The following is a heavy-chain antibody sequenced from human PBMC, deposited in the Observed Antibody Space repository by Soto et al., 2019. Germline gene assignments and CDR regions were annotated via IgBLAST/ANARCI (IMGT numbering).Heavy chain of an antibody. V-gene: IGHV3-72*01. J-gene: IGHJ6*02. Sequence: EVQLVESGGGLVQRGGSLRLSCAASGFTLSDHYMDWVRQAPGKGLEWVGRSRNKANSYTTEYAASVKGRFTISRDDSKNSLYLQMNSLKIEDTAVYYCARSGGMDVWGQGTTVTVSS. D-gene: IGHD3-3*01. CDR2: SRNKANSYTT. CDR1: GFTLSDHY. CDR3: ARSGGMDV.